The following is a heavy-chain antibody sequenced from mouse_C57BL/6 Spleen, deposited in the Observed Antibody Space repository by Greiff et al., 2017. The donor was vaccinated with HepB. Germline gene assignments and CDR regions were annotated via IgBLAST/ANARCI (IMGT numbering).Heavy chain of an antibody. CDR2: IYPRSGNT. J-gene: IGHJ1*03. CDR1: GYTFTSYG. V-gene: IGHV1-81*01. CDR3: ARVTTVVAPTYFDV. D-gene: IGHD1-1*01. Sequence: VKLMESGAELARPGASVKLSCKASGYTFTSYGISWVKQRTGQGLEWIGEIYPRSGNTYYNEKFKGKATLTADKSSSTAYMELRSLTSEDSAVYFCARVTTVVAPTYFDVWGTGTTVTVSS.